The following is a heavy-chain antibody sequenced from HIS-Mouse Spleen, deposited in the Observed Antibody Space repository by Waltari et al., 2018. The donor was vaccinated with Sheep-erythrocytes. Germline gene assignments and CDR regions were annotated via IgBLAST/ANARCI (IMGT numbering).Heavy chain of an antibody. J-gene: IGHJ1*01. Sequence: QVQLVESGGGVVQPGRSLRLSCSASGFTFGSYAWHWVRQAPGKGLDWVAVISYDGSNKYYADSVKGRFTISRDNSKNTLYLQMNSLRAEDTAVYYCARGAYSSSWYPFQHWGQGTLVTVSS. CDR3: ARGAYSSSWYPFQH. V-gene: IGHV3-30-3*01. D-gene: IGHD6-13*01. CDR2: ISYDGSNK. CDR1: GFTFGSYA.